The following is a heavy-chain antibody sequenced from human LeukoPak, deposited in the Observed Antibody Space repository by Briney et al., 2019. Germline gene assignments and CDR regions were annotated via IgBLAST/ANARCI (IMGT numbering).Heavy chain of an antibody. D-gene: IGHD5-12*01. CDR3: ARESLATIRSNDY. CDR2: IKQDGSEK. CDR1: GFPFSSYW. Sequence: GGSLRLSCAASGFPFSSYWMTWVRQAPGKGLEWVANIKQDGSEKHYVGSVKGRSTISRDNAKNSVFLQLDSLRAEDTAVYYCARESLATIRSNDYWGQGTLVTVSS. J-gene: IGHJ4*02. V-gene: IGHV3-7*01.